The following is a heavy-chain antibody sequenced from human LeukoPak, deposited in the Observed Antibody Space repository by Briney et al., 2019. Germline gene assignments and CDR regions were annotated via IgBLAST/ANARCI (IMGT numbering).Heavy chain of an antibody. CDR3: ARWDYGDYDLVDY. CDR1: GGSFSGYY. V-gene: IGHV4-34*01. CDR2: INHSGST. D-gene: IGHD4-17*01. J-gene: IGHJ4*02. Sequence: SETLSLTCAVYGGSFSGYYWSWIRQPPGKGLEWIGEINHSGSTNYNPSLKSRVTISVDTSKNQFSLKLSSVTAADTAVYYCARWDYGDYDLVDYWGQGTLVTVSS.